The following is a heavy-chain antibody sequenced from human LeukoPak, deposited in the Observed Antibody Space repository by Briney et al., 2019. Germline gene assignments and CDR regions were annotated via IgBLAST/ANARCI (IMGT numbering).Heavy chain of an antibody. CDR1: GGSISNYF. D-gene: IGHD6-6*01. CDR2: IYTSGST. CDR3: ARGGLAARPGYFDY. J-gene: IGHJ4*02. Sequence: SETLSLTCSVSGGSISNYFWSWIRQPAGKGLEWIGRIYTSGSTNYNPSLKSRVTISVDKSKNQFSLKLSSVTAADTAVYYCARGGLAARPGYFDYWGQGTLVTVSS. V-gene: IGHV4-4*07.